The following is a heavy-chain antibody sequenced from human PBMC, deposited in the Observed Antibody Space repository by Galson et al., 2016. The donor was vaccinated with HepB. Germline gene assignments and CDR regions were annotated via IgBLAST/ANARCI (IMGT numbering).Heavy chain of an antibody. CDR1: GYTFTSSW. D-gene: IGHD6-13*01. J-gene: IGHJ4*02. CDR3: ARRAAAGQENFDY. Sequence: QSGAEVKRPGESLTISCKGSGYTFTSSWIGWVRQMPGKGLEWVGVIFPRDSDTKYSPSFQGPVIISADNSISTAYLQWSSLKASDTAIYYCARRAAAGQENFDYWGQGTLVTVSS. V-gene: IGHV5-51*01. CDR2: IFPRDSDT.